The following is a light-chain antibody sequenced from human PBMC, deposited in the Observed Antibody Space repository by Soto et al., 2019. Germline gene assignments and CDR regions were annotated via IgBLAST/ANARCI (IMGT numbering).Light chain of an antibody. CDR1: SIDVVCYNY. CDR3: SSYTSSSNLLYV. CDR2: DVS. V-gene: IGLV2-14*01. J-gene: IGLJ1*01. Sequence: QSVLTHAASVSGSPGQWISISCPGTSIDVVCYNYVSWYQQHPGKAPKLMIYDVSNRPSGVSNRFSGSKSGNTASLTISGLQAEDEVDYYCSSYTSSSNLLYVFGTGTKVTVL.